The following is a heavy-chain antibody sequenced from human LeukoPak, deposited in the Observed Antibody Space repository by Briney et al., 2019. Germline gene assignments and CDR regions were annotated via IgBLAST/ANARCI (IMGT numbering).Heavy chain of an antibody. Sequence: GGSLRLSCAASGFTFSSYATSWVRQAPGKGLEWVSGISGSGGSTYYADSVKGRFTVSRDNSKNTVYLQMNSLRADDTAVYYCAKSSGYSYGYYLDYWGQRTLVTVSS. J-gene: IGHJ4*02. CDR2: ISGSGGST. CDR1: GFTFSSYA. CDR3: AKSSGYSYGYYLDY. V-gene: IGHV3-23*01. D-gene: IGHD5-18*01.